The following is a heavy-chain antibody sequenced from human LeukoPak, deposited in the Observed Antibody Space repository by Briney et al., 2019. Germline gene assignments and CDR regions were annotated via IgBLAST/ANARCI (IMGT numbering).Heavy chain of an antibody. CDR3: ARERRAWGEDF. Sequence: ASVKVSCKASGYTFTNYGVSWVRQAPGQGLEWMGWISVYNGDTNYAQKLQGRVTMTTDTSTSTAYMELNSLQSEDTAVYYCARERRAWGEDFWGQGTLVTVSS. CDR1: GYTFTNYG. J-gene: IGHJ4*02. V-gene: IGHV1-18*01. CDR2: ISVYNGDT. D-gene: IGHD3-16*01.